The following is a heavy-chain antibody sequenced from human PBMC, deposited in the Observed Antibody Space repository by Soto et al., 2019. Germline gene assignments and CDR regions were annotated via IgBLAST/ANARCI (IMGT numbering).Heavy chain of an antibody. Sequence: QVQLVQSGDEVKKPGASVKVSCEASGYTFSNYGISWVRQAPGQGLEWMGWISVKNGNTKYAQKLQDRVTMTSDTSTRTAYMELRSLRSDATALYYCGRDEAGSSWLIDYWGQGTLVTVSS. V-gene: IGHV1-18*01. D-gene: IGHD6-13*01. CDR3: GRDEAGSSWLIDY. J-gene: IGHJ4*02. CDR1: GYTFSNYG. CDR2: ISVKNGNT.